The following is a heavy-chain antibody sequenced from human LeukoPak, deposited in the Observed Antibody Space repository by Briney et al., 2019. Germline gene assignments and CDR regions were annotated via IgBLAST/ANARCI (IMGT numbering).Heavy chain of an antibody. V-gene: IGHV3-23*01. CDR3: AKSRDTAMGQLDY. D-gene: IGHD5-18*01. CDR2: IRGSGGST. CDR1: GFTFSDYA. J-gene: IGHJ4*02. Sequence: GGSLRLSCTAAGFTFSDYAMNWVRQAPGKGLEWVSGIRGSGGSTYYGDSVKGRFTISRDNSKNTLYLQLNSLRAEDTAVYYCAKSRDTAMGQLDYWGQGTLVTVSS.